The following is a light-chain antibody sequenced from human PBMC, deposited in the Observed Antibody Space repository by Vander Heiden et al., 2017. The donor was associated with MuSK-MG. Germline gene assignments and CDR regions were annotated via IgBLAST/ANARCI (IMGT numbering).Light chain of an antibody. CDR3: QQHRDWPPWT. Sequence: IVFTQSPATLSLSPGERATLSCRASQSVRSYLAWYQQKPGQAPRLLIYDASSRDSGIPARFSGSGYGNDFTLTISSREQEDFAVYYCQQHRDWPPWTFGQGTKVE. CDR2: DAS. J-gene: IGKJ1*01. V-gene: IGKV3-11*01. CDR1: QSVRSY.